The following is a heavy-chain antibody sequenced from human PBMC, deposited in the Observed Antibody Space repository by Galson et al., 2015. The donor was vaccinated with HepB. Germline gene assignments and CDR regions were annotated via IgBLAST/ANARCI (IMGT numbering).Heavy chain of an antibody. V-gene: IGHV3-23*01. CDR1: GFTFSSYA. J-gene: IGHJ4*02. D-gene: IGHD3-22*01. CDR2: ISGSGGST. Sequence: SLRLSCAASGFTFSSYAMSWVRQAPGKGLEWVSAISGSGGSTYYADSVKGRFTISRDNSKNTLYLQMNSLRAEDTAVYYCAQTAGVSYYDSSGYYPTDFDYWGQGTLVTVSS. CDR3: AQTAGVSYYDSSGYYPTDFDY.